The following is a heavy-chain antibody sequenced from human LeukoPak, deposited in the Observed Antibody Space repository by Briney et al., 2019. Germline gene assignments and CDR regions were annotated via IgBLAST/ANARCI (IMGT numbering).Heavy chain of an antibody. D-gene: IGHD1-26*01. V-gene: IGHV4-59*01. CDR2: MYYSGST. Sequence: SETLSLTCTVSGGSISSYYWSWIRQPPGKGLERIGYMYYSGSTNYNRSLKSRVTISVDTSKNQFSLKLSSVTAADTAVYYCASLYSGSYDTGSFDYFNYWGQGTLVTVSS. J-gene: IGHJ4*02. CDR3: ASLYSGSYDTGSFDYFNY. CDR1: GGSISSYY.